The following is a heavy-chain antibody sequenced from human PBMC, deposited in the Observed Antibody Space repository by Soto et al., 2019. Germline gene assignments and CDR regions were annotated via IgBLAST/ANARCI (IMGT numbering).Heavy chain of an antibody. J-gene: IGHJ5*02. CDR2: ISSFNGNT. D-gene: IGHD2-15*01. CDR1: GYTFTSYG. V-gene: IGHV1-18*04. CDR3: ARGPRYCSRSTCFSGVTWFDP. Sequence: GASVKVSRKASGYTFTSYGISWVRQAPGQGLEWMGWISSFNGNTSYARKAQGRVSMTTDTSASTTYMELRSLRSDDTAVYYCARGPRYCSRSTCFSGVTWFDPWGQGTLVTVSS.